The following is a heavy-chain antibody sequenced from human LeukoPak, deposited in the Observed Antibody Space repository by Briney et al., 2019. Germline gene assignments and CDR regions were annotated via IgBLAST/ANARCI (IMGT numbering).Heavy chain of an antibody. Sequence: GGSLRLSCAASEFTFSSYAMSWVRQAPGKGLEWDSAISGSGGSTYYADSVKGRFTISRDNSKNTLYLQMNSLRAEDTAVYYCAKDIRGSSDYFDYWGQGTLVTVSS. CDR3: AKDIRGSSDYFDY. D-gene: IGHD1-26*01. J-gene: IGHJ4*02. CDR1: EFTFSSYA. CDR2: ISGSGGST. V-gene: IGHV3-23*01.